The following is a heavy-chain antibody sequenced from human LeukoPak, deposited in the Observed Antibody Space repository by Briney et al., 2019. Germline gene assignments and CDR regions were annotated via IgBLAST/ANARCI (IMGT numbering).Heavy chain of an antibody. CDR3: ARESPIFGVVIIESGYFDY. D-gene: IGHD3-3*01. J-gene: IGHJ4*02. CDR2: IKQDGSEK. V-gene: IGHV3-7*01. CDR1: GFTFSSYW. Sequence: GGSLRLSCAASGFTFSSYWMSWVRQAPGKGLEWVANIKQDGSEKYYVDSVKGRFTISRDNAKNSLYLQMNSLRAEDTAVYYCARESPIFGVVIIESGYFDYWGQGTLVTVSS.